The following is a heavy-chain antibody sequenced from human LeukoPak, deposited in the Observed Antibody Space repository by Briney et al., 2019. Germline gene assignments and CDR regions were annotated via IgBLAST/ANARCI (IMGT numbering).Heavy chain of an antibody. Sequence: SETLSLTCTVSGGSISSYYWSWLRQPPGKGLEYIGYIYYSGSTNYNPSLKSRVTISVDTSKNQFSPKLSSVTAADPAAYYCARNDYGNYVRAFYIWGQGAMVTVSS. D-gene: IGHD4-11*01. CDR3: ARNDYGNYVRAFYI. CDR1: GGSISSYY. V-gene: IGHV4-59*01. J-gene: IGHJ3*02. CDR2: IYYSGST.